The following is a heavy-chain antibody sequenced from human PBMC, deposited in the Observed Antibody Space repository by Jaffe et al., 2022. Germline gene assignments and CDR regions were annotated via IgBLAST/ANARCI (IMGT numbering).Heavy chain of an antibody. CDR1: GGSISSYY. CDR3: ARVRGVERAFDI. J-gene: IGHJ3*02. D-gene: IGHD1-26*01. V-gene: IGHV4-59*01. Sequence: QVQLQESGPGLVKPSETLSLTCTVSGGSISSYYWSWIRQPPGKGLEWIGYIYYSGSTNYNPSLKSRVTISVDTSKNQFSLKLSSVTAADTAVYYCARVRGVERAFDIWGQGTMVTVSS. CDR2: IYYSGST.